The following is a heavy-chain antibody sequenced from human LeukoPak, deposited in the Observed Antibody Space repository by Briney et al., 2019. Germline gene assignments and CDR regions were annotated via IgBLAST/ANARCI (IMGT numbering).Heavy chain of an antibody. CDR2: IHYSGST. CDR3: ARTTEGYCRGRSCYSYYYYMDV. V-gene: IGHV4-59*01. D-gene: IGHD2-15*01. Sequence: PSETLSLTCTVSGGSISSYYWSWIRQPPGKGLEWIGYIHYSGSTNYNPSLKSRVTISVDTSKNQSSLKLSSVTAADTAVYYCARTTEGYCRGRSCYSYYYYMDVWGKGTTVTVSS. J-gene: IGHJ6*03. CDR1: GGSISSYY.